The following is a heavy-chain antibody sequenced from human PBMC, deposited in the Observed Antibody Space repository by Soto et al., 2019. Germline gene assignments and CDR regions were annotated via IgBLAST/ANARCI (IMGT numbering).Heavy chain of an antibody. V-gene: IGHV4-39*01. D-gene: IGHD1-26*01. CDR1: GGNISSSSYY. Sequence: SQPKSLTCTVAGGNISSSSYYRGRKNQPPGKGLEWIGSIYYSGSTYYNPSLKSRVTISVDTSKNQFSLKLSSVTAADTAVYYCARTPSVRDWCFDLWGRGTLVTVSS. CDR2: IYYSGST. J-gene: IGHJ2*01. CDR3: ARTPSVRDWCFDL.